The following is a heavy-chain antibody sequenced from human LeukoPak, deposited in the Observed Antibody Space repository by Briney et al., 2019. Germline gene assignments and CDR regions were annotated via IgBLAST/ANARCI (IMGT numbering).Heavy chain of an antibody. J-gene: IGHJ6*04. D-gene: IGHD4-17*01. Sequence: GGSLSLSCTASGFTFTNYAIMWVRQAPGKGLEWVSGIGSGHHTYYADSVRGRFTISRDNSGSTVYLQMNKLRPEDTGLYFCAKGNDYGDYGYPDVWGEGASLTVSS. V-gene: IGHV3-23*01. CDR2: IGSGHHT. CDR1: GFTFTNYA. CDR3: AKGNDYGDYGYPDV.